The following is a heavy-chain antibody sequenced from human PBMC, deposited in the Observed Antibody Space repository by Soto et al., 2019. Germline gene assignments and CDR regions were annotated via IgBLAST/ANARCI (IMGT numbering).Heavy chain of an antibody. CDR2: IIPIFGTA. CDR3: ARLSGRPVYYFDY. J-gene: IGHJ4*02. Sequence: ASVKVSCKASGYTFTGYYMHWVRQAPGQGLEGMGGIIPIFGTANYAQKFQGRVTITADESTSTAYMELSSLRSEDTAVYYCARLSGRPVYYFDYWGQGTLVTVSS. CDR1: GYTFTGYY. V-gene: IGHV1-69*13. D-gene: IGHD3-10*01.